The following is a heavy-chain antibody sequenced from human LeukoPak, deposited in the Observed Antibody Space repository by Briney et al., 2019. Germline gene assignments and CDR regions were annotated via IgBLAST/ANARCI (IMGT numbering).Heavy chain of an antibody. CDR2: INHSGST. V-gene: IGHV4-34*01. D-gene: IGHD2-2*01. CDR3: ARESACSSTSCEPLRGFDY. CDR1: GVSFSGYY. J-gene: IGHJ4*02. Sequence: SETLSLTCAVYGVSFSGYYWSWIRQPPGKGLEWIGEINHSGSTNYNPSLKSRVTISVDTSKNQFSLKLSSVTAADTAVYYCARESACSSTSCEPLRGFDYWGQGTLVTVSS.